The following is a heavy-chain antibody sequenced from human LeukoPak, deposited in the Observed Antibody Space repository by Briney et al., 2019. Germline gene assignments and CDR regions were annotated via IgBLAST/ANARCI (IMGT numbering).Heavy chain of an antibody. CDR2: IYYSGST. CDR1: GGSFSGYY. CDR3: ATASGYYLIDY. Sequence: SETLSLTCAVYGGSFSGYYWSWIRQPPGKGLEWIGYIYYSGSTNYNPSLKSRVTISVDTSKSQCSLKLSSVTAADTAVYYCATASGYYLIDYWGQGTLVTVSS. J-gene: IGHJ4*02. D-gene: IGHD3-22*01. V-gene: IGHV4-59*01.